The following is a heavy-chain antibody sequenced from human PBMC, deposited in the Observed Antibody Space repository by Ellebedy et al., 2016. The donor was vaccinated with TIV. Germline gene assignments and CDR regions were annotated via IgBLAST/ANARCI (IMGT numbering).Heavy chain of an antibody. CDR1: GYTFTNFF. Sequence: ASVKVSCKASGYTFTNFFVHWVRLAPGQGLDWMGIINPRDGTSTYSQKFQDRLTMTRDTSTSTVHMELSSLRSDDTAVYYCASSDSLCGMDVWGQGTTVTVSS. V-gene: IGHV1-46*01. J-gene: IGHJ6*02. CDR2: INPRDGTS. CDR3: ASSDSLCGMDV. D-gene: IGHD5-18*01.